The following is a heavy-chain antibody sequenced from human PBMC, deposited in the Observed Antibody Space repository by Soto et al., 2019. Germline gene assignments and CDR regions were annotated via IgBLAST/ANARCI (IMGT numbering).Heavy chain of an antibody. D-gene: IGHD3-22*01. V-gene: IGHV3-23*01. CDR2: ISGSGGST. CDR3: AKLDSSGYYGYFDY. CDR1: GFSVSSYA. Sequence: HPXGSLRLSFAACGFSVSSYAMSGVRQAPGKGLEWVSAISGSGGSTYYADSAKGRFTISRDNSKNTLYLQMNSLRAEDTAVYYCAKLDSSGYYGYFDYWGQGTLVTVSS. J-gene: IGHJ4*02.